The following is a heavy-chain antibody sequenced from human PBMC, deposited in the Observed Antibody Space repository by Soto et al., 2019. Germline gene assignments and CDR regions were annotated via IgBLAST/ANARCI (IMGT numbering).Heavy chain of an antibody. CDR2: ISSTSRHT. Sequence: QVHLVESGGGLVKPGGSLRLSCAASGFTFSDYYVTWIRLAPGKGLEWLSYISSTSRHTDYADSVKGRFTISRDNANNSLYLQMDSLRVDDTAVYFCARAASAAGSRYFYYWGQGSLVTVSS. CDR3: ARAASAAGSRYFYY. V-gene: IGHV3-11*06. D-gene: IGHD6-13*01. CDR1: GFTFSDYY. J-gene: IGHJ4*02.